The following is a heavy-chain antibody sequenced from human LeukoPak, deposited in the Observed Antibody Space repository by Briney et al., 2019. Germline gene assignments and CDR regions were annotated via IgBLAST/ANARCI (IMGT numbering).Heavy chain of an antibody. V-gene: IGHV3-23*01. J-gene: IGHJ4*02. CDR3: AEDGF. CDR1: GFTFSSYG. Sequence: PGRSLRLSCAASGFTFSSYGMHWVRQAPGKGLEWVSAISDSGVGTYYADSVKGRFTISRDNSKNTLYLQMSSLRTEDTAVYYCAEDGFWGQGTLVTVSS. CDR2: ISDSGVGT.